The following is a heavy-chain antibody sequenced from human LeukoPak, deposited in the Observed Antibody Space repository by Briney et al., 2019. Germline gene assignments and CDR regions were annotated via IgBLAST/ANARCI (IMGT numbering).Heavy chain of an antibody. CDR2: ISGSGGST. CDR1: GFTFSSYA. Sequence: PGGSLRLSCAASGFTFSSYAMSWVRQAPGKGLEWVSAISGSGGSTYYADSVKGRFTISRDNSKNTLYLQMNSLRAEDTAVYYCARDGEYYDFWSGYLASWVFDYWGQGTLVTVSS. V-gene: IGHV3-23*01. CDR3: ARDGEYYDFWSGYLASWVFDY. J-gene: IGHJ4*02. D-gene: IGHD3-3*01.